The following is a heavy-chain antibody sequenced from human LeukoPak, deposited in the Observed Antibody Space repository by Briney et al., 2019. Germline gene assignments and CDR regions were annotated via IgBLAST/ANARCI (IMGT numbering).Heavy chain of an antibody. D-gene: IGHD3-22*01. CDR3: ARDLRGMIVVVITENDY. V-gene: IGHV3-11*01. CDR2: ISSSGSTI. J-gene: IGHJ4*02. CDR1: GFTFSDYY. Sequence: GGSLRLSCAASGFTFSDYYMSWIRQAPGKGLEWVSYISSSGSTIYYADSVKGRFTISRDNAKNSLYLQMNSLRAEDTAVYYCARDLRGMIVVVITENDYWGQGTLVTVSS.